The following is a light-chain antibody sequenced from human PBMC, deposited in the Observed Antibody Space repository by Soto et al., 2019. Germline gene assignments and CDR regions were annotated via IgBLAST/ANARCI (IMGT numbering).Light chain of an antibody. Sequence: QSVLTQSRSVSGSPGQSVTISCSGTSSVVGTYNYVSWYQHHPGKAPKLIIFDVTKRPSGVPDRFSGSKSGNTASLTISGLQAEDEAEYYCCSYAGSYTWVFGGGTQLTVL. CDR1: SSVVGTYNY. J-gene: IGLJ3*02. CDR3: CSYAGSYTWV. CDR2: DVT. V-gene: IGLV2-11*01.